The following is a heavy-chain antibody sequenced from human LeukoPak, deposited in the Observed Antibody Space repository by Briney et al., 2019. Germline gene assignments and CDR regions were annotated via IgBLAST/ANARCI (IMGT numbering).Heavy chain of an antibody. D-gene: IGHD3-16*01. Sequence: QPGGSLRLSCAASGFTVRSNYMSWVRQAPGKGLVWVSVIYSGGSTYYADSVKGRFTITRHNSKNTLYLQMNSLRAEDTAVYYCARPRTFGAYDAFDIWGQGTMVTVSS. CDR2: IYSGGST. CDR1: GFTVRSNY. J-gene: IGHJ3*02. V-gene: IGHV3-53*04. CDR3: ARPRTFGAYDAFDI.